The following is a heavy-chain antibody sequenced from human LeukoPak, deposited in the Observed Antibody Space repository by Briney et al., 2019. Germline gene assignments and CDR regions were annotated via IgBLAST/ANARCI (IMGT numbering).Heavy chain of an antibody. CDR3: ARDLGKWAVAGTFAN. V-gene: IGHV3-66*01. CDR1: GFTFSSYA. J-gene: IGHJ4*02. D-gene: IGHD6-19*01. CDR2: IYSGGST. Sequence: GGSLRLSCAASGFTFSSYAMNWVRQAPGKGLEWVSVIYSGGSTYYADSVKGRFTISRDNSGNTLYLQMNSLRAEDTAVYYCARDLGKWAVAGTFANWGQGTLVTVSS.